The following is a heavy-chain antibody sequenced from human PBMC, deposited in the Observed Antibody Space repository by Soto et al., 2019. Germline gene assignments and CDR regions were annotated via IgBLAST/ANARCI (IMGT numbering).Heavy chain of an antibody. CDR2: IYYSGST. Sequence: SETLSLTCTVSGGSICSGGYYWSWIRQHPGKGLEWIGYIYYSGSTYYNPSLKSRVAISVDTSKNQFSLKLSSVTAADTAVYYCARAPAAGPLDYWGQGTLVTVSS. CDR3: ARAPAAGPLDY. J-gene: IGHJ4*02. D-gene: IGHD6-13*01. V-gene: IGHV4-31*03. CDR1: GGSICSGGYY.